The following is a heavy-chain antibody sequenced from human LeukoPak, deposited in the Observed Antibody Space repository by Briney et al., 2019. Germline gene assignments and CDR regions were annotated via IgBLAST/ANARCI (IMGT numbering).Heavy chain of an antibody. CDR2: IYTTGIN. D-gene: IGHD3-16*01. CDR3: ARDGGKFGP. J-gene: IGHJ5*02. CDR1: GDSIARGDHY. Sequence: PSETLSLTCTISGDSIARGDHYWSWIRQPAGKGLEWIGRIYTTGINNYNPSLKSRVSMSVDTSRNQFSLSLTSVSASDTAVYYCARDGGKFGPWGQGTLVTVSS. V-gene: IGHV4-61*02.